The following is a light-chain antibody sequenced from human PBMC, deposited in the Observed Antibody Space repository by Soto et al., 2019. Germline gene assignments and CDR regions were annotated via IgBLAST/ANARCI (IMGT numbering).Light chain of an antibody. V-gene: IGLV1-47*01. CDR3: AAWDDTVRSDV. Sequence: QSVLTQPPSVSGTPGQRVTISCSGGISNIGTNYVHWFQQLPGTAPKVLSNRDNQRPSGVPDRFSGSKSGTSAPLAISGLQSEDEAEYYCAAWDDTVRSDVFGTGTKVTVL. CDR2: RDN. J-gene: IGLJ1*01. CDR1: ISNIGTNY.